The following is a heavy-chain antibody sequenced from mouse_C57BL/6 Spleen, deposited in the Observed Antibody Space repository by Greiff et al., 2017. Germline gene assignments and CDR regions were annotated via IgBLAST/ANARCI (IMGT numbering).Heavy chain of an antibody. V-gene: IGHV1-39*01. Sequence: EVQLVESGPELVKPGASVKISCKASGYSFTDYNMTWVKQSNGKSLEWIGVINPNYGTTSYNQKFKGKATLTVDQSSSTAYMQLNSLTSEDSAVYYCARGDSSFAWFAYWGQGTLVTVSA. CDR1: GYSFTDYN. CDR2: INPNYGTT. J-gene: IGHJ3*01. CDR3: ARGDSSFAWFAY. D-gene: IGHD1-1*01.